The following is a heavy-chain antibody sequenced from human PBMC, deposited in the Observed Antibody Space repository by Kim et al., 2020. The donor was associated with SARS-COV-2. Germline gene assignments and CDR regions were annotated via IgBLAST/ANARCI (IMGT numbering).Heavy chain of an antibody. V-gene: IGHV1-46*01. D-gene: IGHD3-16*01. J-gene: IGHJ4*02. Sequence: ASVKVSCKASGYTFTSYYIHWVRQAPGQGLEWVGIIDPSGGSTTYAEIFQGRVTMTRDTSTNTVYMDLKSLRSADSAMYYCMRDPIFMTTIHSDYWGQGTLVTVSS. CDR2: IDPSGGST. CDR1: GYTFTSYY. CDR3: MRDPIFMTTIHSDY.